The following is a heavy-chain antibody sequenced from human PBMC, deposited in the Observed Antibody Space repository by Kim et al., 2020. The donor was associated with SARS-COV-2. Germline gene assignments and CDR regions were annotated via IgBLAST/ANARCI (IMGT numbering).Heavy chain of an antibody. CDR3: ARGLSTDFYYYYYGMDV. Sequence: ASVKVSCKASGYTFTSYGISWVRQAPGQGLEWMGWISAYNGNTNYAQKLQGRVTMTTDTSTSTAYMELRSLRSDDTAVYYCARGLSTDFYYYYYGMDVWGQVTTVTVSS. V-gene: IGHV1-18*01. CDR1: GYTFTSYG. CDR2: ISAYNGNT. D-gene: IGHD4-4*01. J-gene: IGHJ6*02.